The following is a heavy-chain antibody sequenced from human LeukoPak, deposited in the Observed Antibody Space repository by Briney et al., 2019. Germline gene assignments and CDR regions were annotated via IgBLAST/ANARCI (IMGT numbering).Heavy chain of an antibody. Sequence: GGSLRLSCAASGFTFSSYGMHWVRQAPGKGLEWVAVISYDGSNKYYADSVKGRFTISRDNSKNTLYLQMNSLRAEDTAVYYCANSPSIAAAGTHYWGQGTLVTVSS. D-gene: IGHD6-13*01. V-gene: IGHV3-30*18. CDR3: ANSPSIAAAGTHY. CDR1: GFTFSSYG. CDR2: ISYDGSNK. J-gene: IGHJ4*02.